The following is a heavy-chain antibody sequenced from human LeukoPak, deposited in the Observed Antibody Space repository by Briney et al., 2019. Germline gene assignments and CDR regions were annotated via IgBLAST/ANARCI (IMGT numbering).Heavy chain of an antibody. CDR3: ATLAVSASIQPKDAFDI. Sequence: GESLKISCKGSGYSFSNYFIGWVRQMSGKGLEWMGIIYPGDSDTRYSPSFQGQVTISADKSITTAYLQWSSLKASDTAMYYCATLAVSASIQPKDAFDIWGQGTMVIVSS. V-gene: IGHV5-51*01. J-gene: IGHJ3*02. D-gene: IGHD6-19*01. CDR1: GYSFSNYF. CDR2: IYPGDSDT.